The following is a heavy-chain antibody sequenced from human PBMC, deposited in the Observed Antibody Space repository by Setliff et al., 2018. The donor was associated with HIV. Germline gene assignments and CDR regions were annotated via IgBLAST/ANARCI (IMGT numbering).Heavy chain of an antibody. Sequence: GGSLRLSCAASGFTFSAHGMHWVRQAPGKGLEWVAFMKYDESSEYYADSVKGRVTISRDKSTSTAYMELSSLRSEDTAVYYCAKTLPTLYPPHDYYFAMDVWGQGTTVTVSS. D-gene: IGHD2-15*01. CDR3: AKTLPTLYPPHDYYFAMDV. V-gene: IGHV3-30*02. CDR2: MKYDESSE. CDR1: GFTFSAHG. J-gene: IGHJ6*02.